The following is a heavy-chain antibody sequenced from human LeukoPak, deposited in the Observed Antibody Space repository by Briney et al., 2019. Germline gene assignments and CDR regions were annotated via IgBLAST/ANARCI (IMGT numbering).Heavy chain of an antibody. J-gene: IGHJ4*02. CDR2: ISNDGGYI. V-gene: IGHV3-30*04. CDR1: GISFSIYT. D-gene: IGHD1-1*01. Sequence: GRSLRLSCAASGISFSIYTMHWFRQAPGKGLEWVAVISNDGGYIDYADSVRGRFTISRDNSKNTLYLQMNSLRGEDTAVYSCARERASCYFDYWGQGTLVTVSS. CDR3: ARERASCYFDY.